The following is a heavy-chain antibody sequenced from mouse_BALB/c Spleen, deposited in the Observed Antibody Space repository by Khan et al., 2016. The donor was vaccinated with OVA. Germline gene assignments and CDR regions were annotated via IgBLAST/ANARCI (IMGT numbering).Heavy chain of an antibody. V-gene: IGHV1-20*02. J-gene: IGHJ2*01. CDR3: TRIYRSDFDY. Sequence: EVQLQQSGPELVRPGASVKISCKASGYSFTGYCMNWGMQSNGKSLEWIGSINPHIGETFYNQRFKDKDTLNVNESSSTAQKELRSLASEDSAVYYCTRIYRSDFDYWGQGTTLTVSS. CDR2: INPHIGET. CDR1: GYSFTGYC. D-gene: IGHD1-1*01.